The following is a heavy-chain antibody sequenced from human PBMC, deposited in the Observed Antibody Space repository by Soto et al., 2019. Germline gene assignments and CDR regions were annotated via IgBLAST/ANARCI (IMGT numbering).Heavy chain of an antibody. CDR1: GYSFTSYW. J-gene: IGHJ4*02. CDR2: IDPSDSYT. Sequence: PGESLKISCKGSGYSFTSYWISWVRQMPGKGLEWMGRIDPSDSYTNYSPSFQGHVTISADKSISTAYLQWSSLKASDTAMYYCGRRAQEVSAPTPVDNWGEGILCSLSS. CDR3: GRRAQEVSAPTPVDN. V-gene: IGHV5-10-1*01.